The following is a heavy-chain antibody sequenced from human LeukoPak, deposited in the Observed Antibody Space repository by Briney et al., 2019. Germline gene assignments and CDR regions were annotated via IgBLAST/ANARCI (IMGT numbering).Heavy chain of an antibody. CDR1: GYSITTDYY. V-gene: IGHV4-38-2*01. J-gene: IGHJ4*02. CDR3: ARGGVVVAVYFEV. D-gene: IGHD2-15*01. Sequence: SETLSLTCVVSGYSITTDYYWGWIRQPPGKGLEWIGSVYHTGSPYYNPSLKSRVTVSVDTPKNQVSLIMRSVTAADTAIYYCARGGVVVAVYFEVWGKGALVTVSS. CDR2: VYHTGSP.